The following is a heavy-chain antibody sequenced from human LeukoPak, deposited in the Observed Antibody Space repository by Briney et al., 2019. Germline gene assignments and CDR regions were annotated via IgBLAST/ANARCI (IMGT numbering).Heavy chain of an antibody. CDR2: INGSGDKT. V-gene: IGHV3-23*01. CDR3: ARDGAYCSSTSCYRWQYYMDV. J-gene: IGHJ6*03. Sequence: GGSLRLSCAASGFTLSNYAMNWVRQAPGKGLEWVSSINGSGDKTYYADSVKGRFSISRDNSKNTLYLQMNSLRAEDTAVYYCARDGAYCSSTSCYRWQYYMDVWGKGTTVTISS. D-gene: IGHD2-2*01. CDR1: GFTLSNYA.